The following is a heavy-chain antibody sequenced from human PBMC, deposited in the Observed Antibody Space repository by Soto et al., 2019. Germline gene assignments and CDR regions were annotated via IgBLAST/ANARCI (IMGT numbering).Heavy chain of an antibody. D-gene: IGHD3-10*01. J-gene: IGHJ3*02. CDR3: AKDGGVRGFMDAFDI. Sequence: VPLLESEGGLVQPGGSLRLSCVASGFTFSSYTMSWVRQAPGKGLECVSAITISGGSTYYADSVKGRFSNSRDNSTNTLYLQMNSLRAEDTAVYYCAKDGGVRGFMDAFDIWGRGTMVTVSS. CDR1: GFTFSSYT. CDR2: ITISGGST. V-gene: IGHV3-23*01.